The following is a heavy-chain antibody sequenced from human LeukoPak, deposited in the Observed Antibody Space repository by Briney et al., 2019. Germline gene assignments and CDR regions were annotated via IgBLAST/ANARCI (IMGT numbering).Heavy chain of an antibody. CDR3: ATMGGSSWYWFGY. V-gene: IGHV4-34*01. CDR1: GGSFSGCY. CDR2: INHSGST. Sequence: PSETLSLTCAVYGGSFSGCYWSWIRQPPGKGLEWIGEINHSGSTNYNPSLKSRVTISVDTSKNQFSLKLSSVTAADTAVYYCATMGGSSWYWFGYWGQGTLVTVSS. J-gene: IGHJ5*01. D-gene: IGHD6-13*01.